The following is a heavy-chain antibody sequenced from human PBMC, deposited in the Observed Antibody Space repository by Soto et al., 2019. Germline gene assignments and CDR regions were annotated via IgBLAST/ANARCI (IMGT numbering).Heavy chain of an antibody. D-gene: IGHD4-17*01. J-gene: IGHJ6*02. CDR3: ARGYGDYGYYYYGMDV. V-gene: IGHV5-10-1*01. Sequence: PGESLKISCKGSGYSFTSYWISWVRQMPGKGLEWMGRIDPSDSYTNYSPSFQGHVTISADRSISTAYLQWSSLKASDTAMYYCARGYGDYGYYYYGMDVWGQGTTVTVSS. CDR1: GYSFTSYW. CDR2: IDPSDSYT.